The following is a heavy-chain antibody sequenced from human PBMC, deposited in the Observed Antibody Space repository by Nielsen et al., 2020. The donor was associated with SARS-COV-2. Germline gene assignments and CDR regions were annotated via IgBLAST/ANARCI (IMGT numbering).Heavy chain of an antibody. V-gene: IGHV3-74*01. CDR2: TNTDGSRT. Sequence: GESLKISCAASGFTFSEYWVHWVREVPGKGLLWVSRTNTDGSRTAYADSVKGRFTISRDNSKNTLYLQMNSLRAEDTATYYCARDSSTYYNVLSGPDYWGQGTLVTVSS. CDR1: GFTFSEYW. D-gene: IGHD3-10*02. CDR3: ARDSSTYYNVLSGPDY. J-gene: IGHJ4*02.